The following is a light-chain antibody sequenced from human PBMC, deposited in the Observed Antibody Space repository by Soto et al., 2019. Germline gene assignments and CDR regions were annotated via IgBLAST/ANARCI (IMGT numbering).Light chain of an antibody. Sequence: DIQMTQSPPTLSASVGDRVTITCRASQSINIWLAWYQQKPGKAPKVLIYDASSLKSGVPSRFSGSGSGTEFTLTISSLQPDDFATYYCQQYKSYSWTFGQGTKVDIK. V-gene: IGKV1-5*01. CDR3: QQYKSYSWT. CDR2: DAS. J-gene: IGKJ1*01. CDR1: QSINIW.